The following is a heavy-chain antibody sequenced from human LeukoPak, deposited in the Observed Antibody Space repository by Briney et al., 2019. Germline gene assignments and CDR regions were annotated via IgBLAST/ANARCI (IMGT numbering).Heavy chain of an antibody. CDR2: MNPNSGNT. D-gene: IGHD1-26*01. V-gene: IGHV1-8*01. Sequence: ASVKVSCKASGYTFTSYDINLVRQATGQGLEWMGWMNPNSGNTGYAQKFQGRVTMTRNTSISTAYMELSSLRSEDTAVYYCARGPVGEWELDYWGQGTLVTVSS. CDR1: GYTFTSYD. J-gene: IGHJ4*02. CDR3: ARGPVGEWELDY.